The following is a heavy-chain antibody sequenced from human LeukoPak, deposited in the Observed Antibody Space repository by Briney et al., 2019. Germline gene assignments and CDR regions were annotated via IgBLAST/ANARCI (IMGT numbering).Heavy chain of an antibody. J-gene: IGHJ5*02. CDR3: ANGGTYSSGP. D-gene: IGHD3-22*01. CDR1: GFTFSSYS. Sequence: GGSLRLSCAASGFTFSSYSMNWVRQAPGKGLEWVSYISSSSSTIYYADSVKGRFTISRDNAKNSLFLQINSLRAEDTAVYYCANGGTYSSGPWGQGTLVTVSS. CDR2: ISSSSSTI. V-gene: IGHV3-48*04.